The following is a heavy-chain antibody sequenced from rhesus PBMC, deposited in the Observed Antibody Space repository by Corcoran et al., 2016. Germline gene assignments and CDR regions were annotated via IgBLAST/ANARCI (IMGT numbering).Heavy chain of an antibody. D-gene: IGHD2-21*01. CDR1: GFTFSNYW. CDR2: INSGGGST. V-gene: IGHV3-28*02. J-gene: IGHJ4*01. CDR3: AKMYGSGYFDC. Sequence: EVQLVESGGGLATPGGSLRLSCAASGFTFSNYWMFWVRQAPGKGLEWISAINSGGGSTYYADSVKGRFTISRENAKNTLYLQMNSLRAEDTAVYYCAKMYGSGYFDCWGQGVLVTVSS.